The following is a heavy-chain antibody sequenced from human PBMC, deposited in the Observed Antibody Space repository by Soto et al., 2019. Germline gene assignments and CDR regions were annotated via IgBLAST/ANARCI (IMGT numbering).Heavy chain of an antibody. D-gene: IGHD2-8*01. CDR3: ARTIYCINGVRSPLYGMDV. Sequence: SATLSLTAAVSGYSISSGYNWGWIRQPPGKGLEWIGSIHHSGTTHYNPSLKSRVTISVDTSKNQFSLKLSSVTAADTAVYYCARTIYCINGVRSPLYGMDVWGQGTTVTVSS. J-gene: IGHJ6*02. CDR2: IHHSGTT. V-gene: IGHV4-38-2*01. CDR1: GYSISSGYN.